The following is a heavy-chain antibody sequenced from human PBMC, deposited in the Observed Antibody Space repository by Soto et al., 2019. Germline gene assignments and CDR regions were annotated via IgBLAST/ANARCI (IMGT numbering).Heavy chain of an antibody. CDR2: INSDGSGT. J-gene: IGHJ6*03. CDR3: TRGRVGGIAARPSYYYYMDV. D-gene: IGHD6-6*01. V-gene: IGHV3-74*01. CDR1: GFTFSGYW. Sequence: GVLRLSCAASGFTFSGYWMHWVRQAPGKGLVWVSRINSDGSGTCYADSVEGRFTISRDNAKRTLYLQINSLRADDAAVYYCTRGRVGGIAARPSYYYYMDVWGKGTTVTVSS.